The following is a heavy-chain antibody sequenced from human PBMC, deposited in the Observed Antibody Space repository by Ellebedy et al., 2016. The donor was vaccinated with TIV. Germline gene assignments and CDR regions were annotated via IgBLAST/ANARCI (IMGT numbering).Heavy chain of an antibody. Sequence: GESLKISCAVSEFSFGTYGMSWIRQAPGKGLEWVSTVGASGANTFYTDSVKGRFTISRDNSNNTLYLKMNSLRVEDTAVYFCARKSGTTDNFDYWGQGTLVTVSS. CDR1: EFSFGTYG. D-gene: IGHD1-7*01. J-gene: IGHJ4*02. CDR3: ARKSGTTDNFDY. V-gene: IGHV3-23*01. CDR2: VGASGANT.